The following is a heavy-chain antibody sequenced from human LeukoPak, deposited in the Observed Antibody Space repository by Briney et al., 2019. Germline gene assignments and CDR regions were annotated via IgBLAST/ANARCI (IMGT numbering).Heavy chain of an antibody. D-gene: IGHD5-18*01. V-gene: IGHV3-7*01. J-gene: IGHJ5*02. CDR3: ARDSTGYGYEEWS. CDR1: GFTFSSYW. CDR2: IKQDGSEN. Sequence: GGSLRLSCVASGFTFSSYWMSWVRQAPGKGLEWVANIKQDGSENFYVDSVKGRLTISRDNAKNSLYLQMNSLRAEDTAVYYCARDSTGYGYEEWSWGQGTLVTVSS.